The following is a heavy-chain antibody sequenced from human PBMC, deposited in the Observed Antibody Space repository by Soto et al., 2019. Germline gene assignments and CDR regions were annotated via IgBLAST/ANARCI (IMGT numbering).Heavy chain of an antibody. CDR3: ARDPQVRGVIPHGGGMDV. J-gene: IGHJ6*02. CDR2: INHSGST. D-gene: IGHD3-10*01. CDR1: GGSFSGYY. Sequence: QVQLQQWGAGLLKPSETLSLTCAVYGGSFSGYYWSWIRQPPGKGLEWIGEINHSGSTNYNPSLTSRVTISVETSTNQFSPTRRSVTAAYTAVYYCARDPQVRGVIPHGGGMDVWGQGTTVTVSS. V-gene: IGHV4-34*01.